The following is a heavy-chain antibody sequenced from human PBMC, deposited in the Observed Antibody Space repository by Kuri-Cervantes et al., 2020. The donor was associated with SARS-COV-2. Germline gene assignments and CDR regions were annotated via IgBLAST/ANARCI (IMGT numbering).Heavy chain of an antibody. CDR1: GGSISSYY. V-gene: IGHV4-59*08. J-gene: IGHJ3*02. CDR2: IYYSGST. CDR3: ARRRHDNSIFDAFDI. D-gene: IGHD3-22*01. Sequence: SETLSLTCTVSGGSISSYYWSWIRQPPGKGLEWIGYIYYSGSTNYSPSLKSRLTISVDTSKNQFSLQLSSVTAADTAMYYCARRRHDNSIFDAFDIWGQGSVVTVSS.